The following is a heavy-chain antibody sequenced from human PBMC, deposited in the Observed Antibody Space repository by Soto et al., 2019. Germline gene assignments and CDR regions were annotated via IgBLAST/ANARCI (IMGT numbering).Heavy chain of an antibody. D-gene: IGHD6-19*01. Sequence: GGSLRLSCAASGFTFSSYAMHWVRQAPGKGLEYVSAISSNGGSTYYANSVKGRFTISRDNSKNTLYLQMGSLRAEDMAVYYCARGSLPGIAVAGNRNWFDPWGQGTLVTVSS. CDR3: ARGSLPGIAVAGNRNWFDP. V-gene: IGHV3-64*01. CDR1: GFTFSSYA. J-gene: IGHJ5*02. CDR2: ISSNGGST.